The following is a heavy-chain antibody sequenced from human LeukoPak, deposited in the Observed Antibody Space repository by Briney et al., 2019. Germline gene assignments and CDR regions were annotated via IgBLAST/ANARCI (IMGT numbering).Heavy chain of an antibody. CDR1: GFTFSDYW. Sequence: GGSLRLSCAASGFTFSDYWMHWVRQAPGKGLVWVSRVSSDGTSTSYADSVKGRFTISRDNAKNTLFLQMNSLRAEDTAVCYCARALAVAGTGGHYWGQGTLVTVSP. CDR2: VSSDGTST. J-gene: IGHJ4*02. V-gene: IGHV3-74*01. CDR3: ARALAVAGTGGHY. D-gene: IGHD6-19*01.